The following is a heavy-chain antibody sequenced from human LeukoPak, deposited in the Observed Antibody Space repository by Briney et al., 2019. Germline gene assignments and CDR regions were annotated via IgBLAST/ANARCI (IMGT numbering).Heavy chain of an antibody. V-gene: IGHV4-34*01. CDR3: ARVLYDFWSGHYNRRTFDI. J-gene: IGHJ3*02. CDR1: GGSFSGYY. D-gene: IGHD3-3*01. Sequence: SETLSLTCAVYGGSFSGYYWSWIRQPPGKGLEWIGEINHSGSTNHNPSLKSRVTISVDTSKNQFSLKLSSVTAADTAVYYCARVLYDFWSGHYNRRTFDIWGQGTMVTVSS. CDR2: INHSGST.